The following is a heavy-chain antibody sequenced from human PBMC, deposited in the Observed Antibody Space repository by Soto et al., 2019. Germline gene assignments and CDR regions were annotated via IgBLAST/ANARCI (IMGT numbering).Heavy chain of an antibody. CDR1: GGTFSSYA. CDR2: IIPIFGTA. CDR3: ASCSGGSCYSEVYYYYGMDV. J-gene: IGHJ6*02. V-gene: IGHV1-69*13. D-gene: IGHD2-15*01. Sequence: GASVKVSCKASGGTFSSYAISWVRQAPGQGLEWMGGIIPIFGTANYAQKLQGRVTITADESTSTAYMELSSLRSEDTAVYYCASCSGGSCYSEVYYYYGMDVWGQGTTVTVSS.